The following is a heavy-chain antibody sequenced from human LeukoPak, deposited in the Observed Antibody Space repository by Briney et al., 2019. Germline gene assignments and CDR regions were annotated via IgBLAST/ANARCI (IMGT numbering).Heavy chain of an antibody. CDR2: IYYNGNT. V-gene: IGHV4-59*11. D-gene: IGHD1-26*01. J-gene: IGHJ6*02. Sequence: KSSETLSLTCSVSDGSINSHYWNWIRRPPGKGLEWIGYIYYNGNTNHSPSLKSRVTMSVDTSKNLFSLKVSSVTAADTAVYYCARGRSNYYGMDVWGQGTTVTVSS. CDR3: ARGRSNYYGMDV. CDR1: DGSINSHY.